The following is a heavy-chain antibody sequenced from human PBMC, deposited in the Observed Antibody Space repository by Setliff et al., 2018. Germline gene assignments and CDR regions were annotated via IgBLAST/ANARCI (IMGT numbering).Heavy chain of an antibody. CDR1: GGSISSSGYY. CDR2: IYYSGST. D-gene: IGHD3-3*01. J-gene: IGHJ4*02. Sequence: SETLSLTCTVSGGSISSSGYYWGWIRQPPGKGLEWIGSIYYSGSTYYNPSLKSRVTISVDTSKNQFSLKLSSVTAADTAVYYCARRETYYNFWSGYYAYWGQGTLVTVSS. V-gene: IGHV4-39*07. CDR3: ARRETYYNFWSGYYAY.